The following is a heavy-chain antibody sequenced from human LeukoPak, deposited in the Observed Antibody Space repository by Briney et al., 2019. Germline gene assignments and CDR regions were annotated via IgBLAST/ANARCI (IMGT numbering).Heavy chain of an antibody. CDR2: ISAHTGTT. CDR1: GYTFTSYG. CDR3: ATDLSEYSYGYSFDY. V-gene: IGHV1-18*01. J-gene: IGHJ4*02. D-gene: IGHD5-18*01. Sequence: ASVKVSCKASGYTFTSYGISWVRQAPGQGLEWMGWISAHTGTTNYAQKFQGRVAMTTDTSTSIAYMELRSLRSDDTAVYYCATDLSEYSYGYSFDYWGQGTLVTVSS.